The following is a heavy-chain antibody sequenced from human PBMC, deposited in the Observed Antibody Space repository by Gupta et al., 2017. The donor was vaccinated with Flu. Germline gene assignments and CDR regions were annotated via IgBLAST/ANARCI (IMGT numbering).Heavy chain of an antibody. V-gene: IGHV4-34*01. CDR3: ARTRAARPGYYYYMDV. Sequence: QVQLQQWGAGLLKPSETLSLTCAVYGGPFSGYYWSWIRQPPGKGLEWIEEINHSGSTNYNPSLKSRVTISVDTSKNQFSLKLSSVTAADTAVYYCARTRAARPGYYYYMDVWGKGTTVTVSS. J-gene: IGHJ6*03. CDR1: GGPFSGYY. CDR2: INHSGST. D-gene: IGHD6-6*01.